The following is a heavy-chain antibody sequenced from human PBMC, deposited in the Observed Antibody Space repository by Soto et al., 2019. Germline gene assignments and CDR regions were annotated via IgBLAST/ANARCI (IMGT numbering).Heavy chain of an antibody. CDR2: IYYSVST. D-gene: IGHD3-10*01. J-gene: IGHJ4*02. CDR3: ATLSYLYGVDC. Sequence: SATLSLTCTVSRPSISSYYWSWVLQPPGKELEWIGYIYYSVSTNYNPSLKSRVTISVDTSKNQFSLKLSSVTAADTAVYYCATLSYLYGVDCWSQGTLVTVS. CDR1: RPSISSYY. V-gene: IGHV4-59*08.